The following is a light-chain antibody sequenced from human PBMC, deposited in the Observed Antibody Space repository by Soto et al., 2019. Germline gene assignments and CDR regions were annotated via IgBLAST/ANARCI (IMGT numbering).Light chain of an antibody. J-gene: IGKJ2*01. Sequence: DIQMTQSPSTLSASIGDRVTISCRASQTISTWLAWYQQKPGQAPKLLVYKTSTLESGVPSRFSGSGSGTEFTLTISSLWPDDFATYYCQQYERYPYTFGQGTKLEIK. CDR2: KTS. CDR3: QQYERYPYT. V-gene: IGKV1-5*03. CDR1: QTISTW.